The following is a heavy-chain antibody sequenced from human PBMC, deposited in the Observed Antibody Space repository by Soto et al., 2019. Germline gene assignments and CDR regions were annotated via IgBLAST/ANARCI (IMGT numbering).Heavy chain of an antibody. CDR2: ISYDGSNK. Sequence: GGSLRLSCAASGFTFSSYAMHWVRQAPGKGLEWVAVISYDGSNKYYADSVKGRFTISRDNSKNTLYLQMNSLRAEDTAVYYCARDVEYTAMPHDRFDSWGQGTLVLVSS. J-gene: IGHJ5*01. D-gene: IGHD5-18*01. CDR1: GFTFSSYA. V-gene: IGHV3-30-3*01. CDR3: ARDVEYTAMPHDRFDS.